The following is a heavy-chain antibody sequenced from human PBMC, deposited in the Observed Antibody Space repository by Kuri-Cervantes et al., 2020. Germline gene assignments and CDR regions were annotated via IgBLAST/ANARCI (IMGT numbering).Heavy chain of an antibody. CDR1: GYTFTSYD. Sequence: ASVKVSCKASGYTFTSYDINWVRQAPGQGLEWMGWMNPNSGNTGYAQKFQGRVTMTRNTSISTAYMELSSLRSEDTAVYYCARGRGDSSGYWRWWYYNYGMDVWGQGTTVTVSS. V-gene: IGHV1-8*01. CDR2: MNPNSGNT. CDR3: ARGRGDSSGYWRWWYYNYGMDV. J-gene: IGHJ6*02. D-gene: IGHD3-22*01.